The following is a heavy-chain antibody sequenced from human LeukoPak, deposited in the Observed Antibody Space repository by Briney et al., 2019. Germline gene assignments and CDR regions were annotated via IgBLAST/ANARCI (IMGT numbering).Heavy chain of an antibody. CDR1: GGSISSYY. J-gene: IGHJ4*02. V-gene: IGHV4-59*01. CDR3: ARVRGSGSYSDY. Sequence: SETLSLTCTVSGGSISSYYWSWIRQPPGKGLEWIGYIYYSGSTNYNPSLKSRVTISVDTSENQFPLKLSSVTAADTAVYYCARVRGSGSYSDYWGQGTLVTVSS. D-gene: IGHD3-10*01. CDR2: IYYSGST.